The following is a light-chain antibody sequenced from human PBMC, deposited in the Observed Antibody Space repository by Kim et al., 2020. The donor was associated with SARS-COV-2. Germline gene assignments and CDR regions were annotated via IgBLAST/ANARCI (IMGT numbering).Light chain of an antibody. CDR1: QGISNY. CDR2: GAS. Sequence: IQMTQSPSSLSAAVGDRVTITCRASQGISNYLAWFQQKPGKAPKPLIYGASTLHSGAPSKVSGSGSGTDFTLTISIRQPEDFATYCRQHDNCYPTFGRGTRLDIK. CDR3: QHDNCYPT. J-gene: IGKJ5*01. V-gene: IGKV1-16*02.